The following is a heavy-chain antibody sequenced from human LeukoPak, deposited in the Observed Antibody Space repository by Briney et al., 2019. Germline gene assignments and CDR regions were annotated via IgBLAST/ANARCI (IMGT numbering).Heavy chain of an antibody. J-gene: IGHJ4*02. Sequence: QSGGSLRLSCAASGFTFSSYEMNWVRQAPGKGLEWVSYISSSGSTIYYADSVKGRFTITRDNAKNSLYLQMNSLRAEDTAVYYCARDRGDFDYWGQGTLVTVSS. V-gene: IGHV3-48*03. CDR2: ISSSGSTI. CDR1: GFTFSSYE. CDR3: ARDRGDFDY. D-gene: IGHD5-24*01.